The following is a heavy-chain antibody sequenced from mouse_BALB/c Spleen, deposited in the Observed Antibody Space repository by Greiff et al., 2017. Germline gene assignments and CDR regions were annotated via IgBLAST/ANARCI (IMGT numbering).Heavy chain of an antibody. CDR3: TRGGWDYYYAMDY. V-gene: IGHV1S81*02. CDR2: INPSNGGT. D-gene: IGHD4-1*01. CDR1: GYTFTSYY. Sequence: QVQLQQSGAELVKPGASVKLSCKASGYTFTSYYMYWVKQRPGQGLEWIGEINPSNGGTNFNEKFKSKATLTVDKSSSTAYMQLSSLTSEDSAVYYCTRGGWDYYYAMDYWGQGTSVTVSS. J-gene: IGHJ4*01.